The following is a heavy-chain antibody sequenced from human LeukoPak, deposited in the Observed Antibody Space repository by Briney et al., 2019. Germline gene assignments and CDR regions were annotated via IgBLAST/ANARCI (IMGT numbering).Heavy chain of an antibody. CDR1: GYTFTGYY. CDR2: INPNSGGT. J-gene: IGHJ3*02. Sequence: ASVKVSCKASGYTFTGYYMHWVRQAPGQGLEWMGWINPNSGGTNYAQKFQGRVTMTRDTSISTAYMELSRLRSDDTAVYYCAREGVSYYYDSSGYGDDAFDIWGQGTMVTVSS. CDR3: AREGVSYYYDSSGYGDDAFDI. V-gene: IGHV1-2*02. D-gene: IGHD3-22*01.